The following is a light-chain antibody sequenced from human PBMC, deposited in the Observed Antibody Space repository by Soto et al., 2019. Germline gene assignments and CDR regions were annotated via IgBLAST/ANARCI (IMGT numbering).Light chain of an antibody. CDR2: GAS. Sequence: EIVLTQSPATLSLSPGERAALSCRASQSVTSNLAWYQQTPGQAPRLVIYGASTRATGFPARFSGSGSGTEFTLTISSLQSEDCAVYYCQQYNIWPLTFGGGTKVEIK. CDR1: QSVTSN. J-gene: IGKJ4*01. V-gene: IGKV3-15*01. CDR3: QQYNIWPLT.